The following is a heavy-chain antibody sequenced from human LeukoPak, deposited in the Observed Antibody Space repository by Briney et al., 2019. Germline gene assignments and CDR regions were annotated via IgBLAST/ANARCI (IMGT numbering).Heavy chain of an antibody. D-gene: IGHD1-26*01. CDR2: ISSSSSYI. Sequence: GGSLRLSCAPSGFTFSSYSMNWVRQAPGKGLEWVSSISSSSSYIYYADSVKGRFTISRDNAKNSLYLQMNSLRAEDTAVYYCARDGRVGATSAPGVNWFDPWGQGTLVTVSS. V-gene: IGHV3-21*01. CDR1: GFTFSSYS. CDR3: ARDGRVGATSAPGVNWFDP. J-gene: IGHJ5*02.